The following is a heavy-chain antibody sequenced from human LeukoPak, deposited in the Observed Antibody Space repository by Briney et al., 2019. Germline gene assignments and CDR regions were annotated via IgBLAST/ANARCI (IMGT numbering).Heavy chain of an antibody. V-gene: IGHV3-30*18. D-gene: IGHD2-2*01. CDR3: AKDRGSCSSTSCYYFDY. Sequence: GRSLRLSCAASGFTFSSYGMHWVRQAPGKGLEWVAVISYDGSNKYYADSVKGRFTISRDNSKNTLYLQMNSLRAEDTAVYYCAKDRGSCSSTSCYYFDYWGQGTLVTVFS. J-gene: IGHJ4*02. CDR1: GFTFSSYG. CDR2: ISYDGSNK.